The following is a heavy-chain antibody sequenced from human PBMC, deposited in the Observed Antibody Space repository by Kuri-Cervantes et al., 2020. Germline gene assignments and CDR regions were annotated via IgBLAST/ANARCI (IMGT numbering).Heavy chain of an antibody. D-gene: IGHD2-15*01. V-gene: IGHV5-51*01. CDR1: GYSFTSYW. Sequence: GGSLRLSCKGSGYSFTSYWIGWVRQMPGKGLERMGIIYPGDSDTRYSPSFQGQVTISADKSISTAYLQWSSLKASDTAMYYCARVIVVVVAGRGYYFDFWGQGTLVTVSS. J-gene: IGHJ4*02. CDR2: IYPGDSDT. CDR3: ARVIVVVVAGRGYYFDF.